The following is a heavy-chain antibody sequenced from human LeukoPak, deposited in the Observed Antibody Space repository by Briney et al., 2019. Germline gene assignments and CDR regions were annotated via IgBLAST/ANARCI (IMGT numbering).Heavy chain of an antibody. CDR3: ARDWLGDYGDYGDY. V-gene: IGHV3-11*01. J-gene: IGHJ4*02. D-gene: IGHD4-17*01. CDR2: ISSSGSTI. Sequence: GGSLRLSCAASGFTFSDYYMSWLRQAPGRGLEWVSYISSSGSTIYYADSVKGRSTISRDNAKNSLYLQMNSLRSDDTAVYYCARDWLGDYGDYGDYWGQGTLVTVSS. CDR1: GFTFSDYY.